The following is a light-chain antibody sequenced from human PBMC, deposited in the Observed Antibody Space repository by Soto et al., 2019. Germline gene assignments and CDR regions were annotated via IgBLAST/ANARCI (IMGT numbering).Light chain of an antibody. CDR1: QSIRSY. J-gene: IGKJ4*01. Sequence: DIQMTQSPSSLSASVGDRVTLTCRASQSIRSYLNWYQQKPGKAPKLLIYAASSLQSGVPSRFSGSGSGTDFTLTISSLQPEDFATYHCQQSYRTPLTFGGGTKVDIK. CDR3: QQSYRTPLT. CDR2: AAS. V-gene: IGKV1-39*01.